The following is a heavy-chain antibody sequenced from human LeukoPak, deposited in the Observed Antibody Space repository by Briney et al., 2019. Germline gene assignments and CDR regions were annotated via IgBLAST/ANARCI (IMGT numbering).Heavy chain of an antibody. J-gene: IGHJ4*02. D-gene: IGHD6-19*01. V-gene: IGHV4-34*01. CDR2: INHSGST. Sequence: PSETLSLTCAVYGGSFSGYYWSWIRQPPGKGLEWIGEINHSGSTNYNPSLKSRVTISVDTSKNQFSLKLSSVTAADTAVYYCAGLNSSGWYEVDYWGQGTLVTVSS. CDR1: GGSFSGYY. CDR3: AGLNSSGWYEVDY.